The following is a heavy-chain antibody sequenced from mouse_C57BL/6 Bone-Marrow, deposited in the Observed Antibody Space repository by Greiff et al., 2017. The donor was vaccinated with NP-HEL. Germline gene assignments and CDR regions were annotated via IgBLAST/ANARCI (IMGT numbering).Heavy chain of an antibody. CDR3: ARSYYSNPYYFDY. Sequence: EVQLQQSGPELVKPGASVKISCKASGYTFTDYYMNWVKQSHGKSLEWIGDINPNNGGTSYNQKFKGKATLTVDKSSSTAYMELRSLTSEDSAVYYCARSYYSNPYYFDYWGQGTTLTVSS. V-gene: IGHV1-26*01. J-gene: IGHJ2*01. D-gene: IGHD2-5*01. CDR1: GYTFTDYY. CDR2: INPNNGGT.